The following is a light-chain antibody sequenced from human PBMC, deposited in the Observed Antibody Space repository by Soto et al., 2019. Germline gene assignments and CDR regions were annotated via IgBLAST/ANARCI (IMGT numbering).Light chain of an antibody. V-gene: IGKV1-33*01. CDR1: PDINNY. CDR2: DAS. J-gene: IGKJ2*01. CDR3: QQCDKLQYT. Sequence: DVLMTQSPSSLSASVGDRVTITCQASPDINNYLNWYQQKQGEAPKLLIHDASNLEKGVTLSFSRSRSGRGLTFTISRLQPEEIATYYCQQCDKLQYTFGQGTKREMK.